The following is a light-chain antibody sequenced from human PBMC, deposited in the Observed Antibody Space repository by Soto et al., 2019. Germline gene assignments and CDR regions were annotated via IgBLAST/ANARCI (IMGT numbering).Light chain of an antibody. J-gene: IGKJ1*01. V-gene: IGKV3-20*01. Sequence: EIVLTQSPGTLSLSPGERATLSCRASQSVSSSYLAWYQQKPGQAPRLLIYGASSRATGIPPRFSGSGSGTDFTLTISSLEPEYFAVYYCQQYGTSPWTFGQGTKVDIK. CDR3: QQYGTSPWT. CDR2: GAS. CDR1: QSVSSSY.